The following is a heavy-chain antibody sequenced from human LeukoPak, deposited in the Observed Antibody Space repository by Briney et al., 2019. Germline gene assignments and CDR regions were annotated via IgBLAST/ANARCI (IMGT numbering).Heavy chain of an antibody. CDR3: ARGRRATVTTNTGFDY. CDR1: GDSISTSNSY. D-gene: IGHD4-11*01. V-gene: IGHV4-39*07. J-gene: IGHJ4*02. CDR2: IYYSGST. Sequence: SETLSLTCTVSGDSISTSNSYWGWIRQPPGKRLEWLGSIYYSGSTYYNPSLKSRVTISVDTSKNQFSLKLSSVTAADTAVYYCARGRRATVTTNTGFDYWGQGTLVTVSS.